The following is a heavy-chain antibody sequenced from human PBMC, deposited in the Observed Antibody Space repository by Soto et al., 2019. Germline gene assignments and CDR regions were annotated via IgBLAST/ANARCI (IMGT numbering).Heavy chain of an antibody. J-gene: IGHJ3*02. V-gene: IGHV3-30*18. Sequence: GGSLRLSCAASGFTFSSYGMHWVRQAPGKGLEWVAVISYDGSNKYYADSVKGRFTISRDNSKNTLYLQMNSLRAEDTAVYYCAKDREFVWFGELGADAFDIWGQGTMVTVSS. CDR1: GFTFSSYG. D-gene: IGHD3-10*01. CDR3: AKDREFVWFGELGADAFDI. CDR2: ISYDGSNK.